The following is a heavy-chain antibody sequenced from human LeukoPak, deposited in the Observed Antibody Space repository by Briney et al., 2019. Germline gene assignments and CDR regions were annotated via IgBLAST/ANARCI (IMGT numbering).Heavy chain of an antibody. CDR3: ARVPGRRVGAPHVAFDI. CDR1: GSTVSSNY. Sequence: GGSLRLSCAASGSTVSSNYMSWVRQAPGKGLEGVSVIYSGGSTYYADSVKGRFTISRDNSKNTLYLQMNSLRAEDTAVYYCARVPGRRVGAPHVAFDIWGQGTMVTVSS. J-gene: IGHJ3*02. D-gene: IGHD1-26*01. CDR2: IYSGGST. V-gene: IGHV3-53*01.